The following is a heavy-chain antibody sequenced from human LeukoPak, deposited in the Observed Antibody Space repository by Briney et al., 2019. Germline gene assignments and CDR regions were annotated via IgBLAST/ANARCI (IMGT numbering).Heavy chain of an antibody. CDR3: AVRKEGYCSGGSCSEFDY. J-gene: IGHJ4*02. D-gene: IGHD2-15*01. Sequence: SETLSLTCTVSGGSISSGDYYWSWIRQPPGKGLEWIGYIYYSGSTYYNPSLKSRVTISVDTSKNRFSLKLSSVTAADTAVYYCAVRKEGYCSGGSCSEFDYWGQGTLVTVSS. CDR1: GGSISSGDYY. CDR2: IYYSGST. V-gene: IGHV4-30-4*08.